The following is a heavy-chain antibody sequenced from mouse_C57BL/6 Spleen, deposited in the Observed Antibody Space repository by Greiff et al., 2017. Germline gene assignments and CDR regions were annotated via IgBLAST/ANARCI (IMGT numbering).Heavy chain of an antibody. D-gene: IGHD2-5*01. CDR1: GYTFTSYW. CDR3: ARQGSNYGGAY. Sequence: VQLQQPGAELVMPGASVKLSCKASGYTFTSYWMHWVKQRPGQGLEWIGEIDPSDSYTNYNQKFKGKSTLTVDKSSSTAYMQLSSLTSEDSAVYYCARQGSNYGGAYWGQGTLVTVSA. J-gene: IGHJ3*01. V-gene: IGHV1-69*01. CDR2: IDPSDSYT.